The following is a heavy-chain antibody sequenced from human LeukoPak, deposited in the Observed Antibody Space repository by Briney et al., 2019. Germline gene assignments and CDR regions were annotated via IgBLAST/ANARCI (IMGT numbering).Heavy chain of an antibody. CDR1: GFTLSNNS. D-gene: IGHD1-26*01. V-gene: IGHV3-21*01. J-gene: IGHJ4*02. CDR3: ARGLVGTTKAYFDY. CDR2: ITSSSSYI. Sequence: GGSLRLSCAASGFTLSNNSMNWGRQAPGKGLEWVSSITSSSSYIYYADSVKGRFTISRDNAKNSLFLLMNSLRAEDTAVYFCARGLVGTTKAYFDYWGQGTLVTVSS.